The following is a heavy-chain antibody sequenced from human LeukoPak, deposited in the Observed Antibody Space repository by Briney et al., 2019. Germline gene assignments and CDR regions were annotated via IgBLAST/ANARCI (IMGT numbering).Heavy chain of an antibody. CDR2: INHSGRT. J-gene: IGHJ6*03. CDR3: ARGGSGSYGTRSFYYYYYMDV. CDR1: GGSFSGYQ. V-gene: IGHV4-34*01. D-gene: IGHD1-26*01. Sequence: SETLSPTCAVYGGSFSGYQWSWIRQPPGKGLEWIGEINHSGRTNFNPSLKSRVTISVDTSKNQFSLNLSSVTAADTAVYYCARGGSGSYGTRSFYYYYYMDVWGKGTTVTVSS.